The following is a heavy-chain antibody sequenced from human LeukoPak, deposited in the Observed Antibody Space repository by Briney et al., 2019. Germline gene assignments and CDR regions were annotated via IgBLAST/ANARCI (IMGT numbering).Heavy chain of an antibody. CDR1: AFTFSDYT. V-gene: IGHV3-33*06. CDR3: AKSWVCRGASCYTTPIDY. CDR2: IWSDGVNK. D-gene: IGHD2-2*02. J-gene: IGHJ4*02. Sequence: GGSLRLSCAASAFTFSDYTIHWVRQAPGKGLQWVAVIWSDGVNKYYADSVKGRFTISRDNSKNTLYLQMNSLRAEATAVYYCAKSWVCRGASCYTTPIDYWGQGTLVTVSS.